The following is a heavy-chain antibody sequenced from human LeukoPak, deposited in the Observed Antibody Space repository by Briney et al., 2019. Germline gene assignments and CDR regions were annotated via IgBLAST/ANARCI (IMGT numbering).Heavy chain of an antibody. CDR3: AKDDDWGRFNH. Sequence: GGSLRPSCAASGFTFSDYYMSWIRQAPGKGLEWVSYISSGGRTIYYADSVKGRFTMSRDNAKNSLYLQMNSLRAEDTAMYYCAKDDDWGRFNHWGQGTLVTVSS. CDR2: ISSGGRTI. V-gene: IGHV3-11*01. CDR1: GFTFSDYY. J-gene: IGHJ1*01. D-gene: IGHD3-16*01.